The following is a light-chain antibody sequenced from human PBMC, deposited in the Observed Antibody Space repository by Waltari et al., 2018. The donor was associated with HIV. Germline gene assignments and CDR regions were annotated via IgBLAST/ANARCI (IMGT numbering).Light chain of an antibody. CDR1: QSIGNN. CDR3: QQYNNWPRT. Sequence: EEVLTKSPGTVSVSPGERATFSCRTSQSIGNNLVWYQMKPGQAPRLVIYDSSTRATGIPVRFSGSGSGTEFTLTISSLQSEDFAVYFCQQYNNWPRTFGQGTKVEI. CDR2: DSS. J-gene: IGKJ1*01. V-gene: IGKV3-15*01.